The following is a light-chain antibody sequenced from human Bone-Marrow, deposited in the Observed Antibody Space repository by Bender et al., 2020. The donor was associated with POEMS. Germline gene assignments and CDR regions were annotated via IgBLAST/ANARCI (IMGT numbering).Light chain of an antibody. CDR1: SSNIGSNF. J-gene: IGLJ3*02. CDR3: VAWDASLNGWV. V-gene: IGLV1-47*02. CDR2: TNN. Sequence: QSVLTQPPSASGTPGQTVSISCSGSSSNIGSNFVYWYQQLPGAAPTLLIYTNNERPSGVPDRFSGSKSGTSASLAITGLQSDDEAIYFCVAWDASLNGWVFGGGTKLTVL.